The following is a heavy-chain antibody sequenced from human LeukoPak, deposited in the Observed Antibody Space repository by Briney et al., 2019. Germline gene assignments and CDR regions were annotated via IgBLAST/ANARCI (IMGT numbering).Heavy chain of an antibody. CDR3: AREGVAGTPHWFDP. CDR2: ISSSGSTI. CDR1: GFTFSDYY. V-gene: IGHV3-11*01. J-gene: IGHJ5*02. Sequence: GGSLRLSCAAFGFTFSDYYMSLIRQAPGKGLEWVSYISSSGSTIYYADSVKGRFTISRDNAKNSLYLQMNSLRAEDTAVYYCAREGVAGTPHWFDPWGQGTLVTVSS. D-gene: IGHD6-19*01.